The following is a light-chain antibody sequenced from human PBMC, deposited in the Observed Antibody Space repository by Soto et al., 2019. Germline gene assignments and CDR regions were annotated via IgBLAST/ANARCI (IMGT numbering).Light chain of an antibody. CDR2: AAS. J-gene: IGKJ5*01. V-gene: IGKV1-39*01. Sequence: DIQMTQSPSSLSASVGDTVTMTFRASQSISRYVIWYCQRPGKAPKGLIYAASCLQSGVPSRFVGSGFGTDFTLTISSLEPEDSAVYYCQQSYMWPITFGQGTRVEIK. CDR3: QQSYMWPIT. CDR1: QSISRY.